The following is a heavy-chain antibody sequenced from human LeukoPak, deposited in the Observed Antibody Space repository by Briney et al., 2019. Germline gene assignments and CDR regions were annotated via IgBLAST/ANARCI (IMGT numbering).Heavy chain of an antibody. CDR2: IYPGDSDT. CDR1: GDTFTTYW. CDR3: SRHENSYGSGGYYDS. Sequence: GESLKISCKASGDTFTTYWIAWVRQMPGKGLEYMGRIYPGDSDTRYSPSFQGQVTISADESITTAYLQWTSREASDTAVYYCSRHENSYGSGGYYDSWGQGTLVTVS. J-gene: IGHJ4*02. V-gene: IGHV5-51*01. D-gene: IGHD3-10*01.